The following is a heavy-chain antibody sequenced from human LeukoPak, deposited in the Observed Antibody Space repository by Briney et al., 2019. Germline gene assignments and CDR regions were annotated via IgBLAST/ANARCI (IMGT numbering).Heavy chain of an antibody. CDR3: ARDNALHLGDLSIPTFGY. J-gene: IGHJ4*02. V-gene: IGHV3-30*04. CDR2: ISYDGSDK. CDR1: GFTFSTYA. Sequence: GGSLRLSCAASGFTFSTYAMHWVRQAPGKGLEWVAVISYDGSDKYYADSVKGRFTISRDNSKNTLYLQMNSLRAEDTAVYYCARDNALHLGDLSIPTFGYWGQGTLVTVSS. D-gene: IGHD3-16*02.